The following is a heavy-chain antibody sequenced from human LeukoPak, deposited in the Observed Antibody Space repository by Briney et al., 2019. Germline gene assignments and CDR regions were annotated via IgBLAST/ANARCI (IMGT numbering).Heavy chain of an antibody. J-gene: IGHJ4*02. CDR2: IYVSGTT. Sequence: PSQTLSLTCIVSGDSISSGSYYWTWIRQPAGKGLEWIGRIYVSGTTNYNPSLKSRVTISVDTSKNQFSLKLSSVTAADTAVYYCARAAYWYYDFWSGYPTKGFDYWGQGTLVTVSS. D-gene: IGHD3-3*01. V-gene: IGHV4-61*02. CDR1: GDSISSGSYY. CDR3: ARAAYWYYDFWSGYPTKGFDY.